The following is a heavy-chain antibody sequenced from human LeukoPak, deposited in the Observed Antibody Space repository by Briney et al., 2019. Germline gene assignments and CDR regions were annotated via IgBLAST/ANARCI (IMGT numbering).Heavy chain of an antibody. CDR3: ASELWFGELLEPENYFGY. V-gene: IGHV1-69*04. CDR2: IIPILGIA. D-gene: IGHD3-10*01. CDR1: GGTFSSYA. Sequence: SVKVSCKASGGTFSSYAISWVRQAPGQGLEWMGRIIPILGIANYAQKFQGRVTITADKSTSTAYMELSSLRSEDTAVYYCASELWFGELLEPENYFGYWGQGTLVTVSS. J-gene: IGHJ4*02.